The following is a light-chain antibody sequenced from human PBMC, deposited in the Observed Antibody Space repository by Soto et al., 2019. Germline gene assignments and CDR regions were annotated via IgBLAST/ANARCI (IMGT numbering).Light chain of an antibody. V-gene: IGLV2-14*01. Sequence: QSVLTQPASVSGSPGQSITISCTGSSNDAGGYNFVSWYQQHPGKAPKLLIYEVTNRPSGISDRFSGSRSGNTASLTISGLQPEDEADYYCASYTSTNSLIFGGGTKLTVL. CDR3: ASYTSTNSLI. J-gene: IGLJ2*01. CDR2: EVT. CDR1: SNDAGGYNF.